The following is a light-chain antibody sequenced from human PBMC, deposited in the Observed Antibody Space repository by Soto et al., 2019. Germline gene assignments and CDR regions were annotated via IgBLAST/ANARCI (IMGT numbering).Light chain of an antibody. CDR1: QSVRSN. CDR3: QQYNNWHSVT. J-gene: IGKJ5*01. CDR2: GAS. Sequence: EIMMTQSPATLSVSPGERATLSCRASQSVRSNLAWYQQKPGQAPRLLIYGASTRATGIPARFSGSGSGTEFTLTISSLQSEDFAVYYCQQYNNWHSVTFGQGTRVEIK. V-gene: IGKV3-15*01.